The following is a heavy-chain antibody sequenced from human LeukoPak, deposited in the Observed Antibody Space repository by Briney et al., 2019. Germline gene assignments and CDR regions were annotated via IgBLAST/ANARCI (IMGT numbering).Heavy chain of an antibody. D-gene: IGHD1-1*01. Sequence: SETLSLTCTASGGSISSSNWGSWGRQPPGEGLEWIGDIYHSGSTNYNPSLKSRVTISLDTAKNQFSLQLSSVTAAAAAVYYCARDRTTSTRAAFDFWGQGTMVTVSS. CDR1: GGSISSSNW. CDR3: ARDRTTSTRAAFDF. V-gene: IGHV4-4*02. J-gene: IGHJ3*01. CDR2: IYHSGST.